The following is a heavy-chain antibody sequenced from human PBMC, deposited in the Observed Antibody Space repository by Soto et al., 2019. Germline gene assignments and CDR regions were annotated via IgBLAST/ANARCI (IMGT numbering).Heavy chain of an antibody. J-gene: IGHJ4*02. CDR2: ISSSSTI. D-gene: IGHD3-22*01. V-gene: IGHV3-48*02. CDR1: GFTFSSYS. CDR3: ARAYYDSSGYYRYFDY. Sequence: GGSLRLSCAAPGFTFSSYSMNWVRQAPGKGLEWVSYISSSSTIYYADSVKGRFTISRDNAKNSLYLQMNSLRDEDTAVYYCARAYYDSSGYYRYFDYWGQGTLVTVSS.